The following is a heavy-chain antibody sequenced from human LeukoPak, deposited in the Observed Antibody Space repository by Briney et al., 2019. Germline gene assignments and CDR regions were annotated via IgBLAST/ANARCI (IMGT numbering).Heavy chain of an antibody. V-gene: IGHV1-2*02. D-gene: IGHD3-22*01. Sequence: ASVKVSCKASGYTFTGYYMHWVRQAPGQGPEWMGWINPNSGGTTYAQKFQGRVTMTWDTSISTAYMELSRLRSDDTAVYYCARRTLDSSGYYCVDAFDIWGQGTMVTVSS. CDR3: ARRTLDSSGYYCVDAFDI. CDR2: INPNSGGT. CDR1: GYTFTGYY. J-gene: IGHJ3*02.